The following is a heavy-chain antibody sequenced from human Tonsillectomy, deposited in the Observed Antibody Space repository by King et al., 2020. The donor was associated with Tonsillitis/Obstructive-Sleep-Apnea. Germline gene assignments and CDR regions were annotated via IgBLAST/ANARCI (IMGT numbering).Heavy chain of an antibody. J-gene: IGHJ3*02. Sequence: QLVQSGSELKNPGASVKVSCKASGYTFTIYAMNWVRQAPGQGLEWMGWISTNTGNPTYAQDFTGRFVFSLDTSDSTAYLQISSLKAEDTAVYYCARRYCSGGRCYYDAFDIWGQGTMVTVSS. CDR2: ISTNTGNP. V-gene: IGHV7-4-1*02. CDR1: GYTFTIYA. D-gene: IGHD2-15*01. CDR3: ARRYCSGGRCYYDAFDI.